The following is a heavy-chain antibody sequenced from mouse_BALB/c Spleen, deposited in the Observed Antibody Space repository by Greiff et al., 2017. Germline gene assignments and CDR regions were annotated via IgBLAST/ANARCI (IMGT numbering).Heavy chain of an antibody. V-gene: IGHV2-9*02. D-gene: IGHD2-4*01. CDR3: ARDKGDYDGSWFAY. CDR2: IWAGGST. J-gene: IGHJ3*01. CDR1: GFSLTSYG. Sequence: VKLMESGPGLVAPSQSLSITCTVSGFSLTSYGVHWVRQPPGKGLEWLGVIWAGGSTNYNSALMSRLSISKDNSKSQVFLKMNSLQTDDTAMYYCARDKGDYDGSWFAYWGQGTLVTVSA.